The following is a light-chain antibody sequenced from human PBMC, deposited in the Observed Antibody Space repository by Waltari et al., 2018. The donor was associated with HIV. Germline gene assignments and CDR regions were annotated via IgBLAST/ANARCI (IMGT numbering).Light chain of an antibody. CDR2: KNT. CDR1: ASPQPY. V-gene: IGLV3-25*03. J-gene: IGLJ1*01. CDR3: LSADRSGTYV. Sequence: SELTQPPSVSLSPRQTARIPCSVPASPQPYRHWFKQQPGQAPVVVIHKNTERPSGIPERFSASRSGTTVTLTITGVQTDDEADYYCLSADRSGTYVFGPGTTVTVL.